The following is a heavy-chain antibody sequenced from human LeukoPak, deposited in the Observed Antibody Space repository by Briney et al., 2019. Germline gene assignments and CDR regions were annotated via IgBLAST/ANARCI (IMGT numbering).Heavy chain of an antibody. D-gene: IGHD6-19*01. CDR3: AREISSWYRTEGRFDP. J-gene: IGHJ5*02. CDR2: IKQDGSEE. CDR1: GFTFSSYW. V-gene: IGHV3-7*01. Sequence: GGSLRLSWAASGFTFSSYWMSWVRQAPGKGLEWVANIKQDGSEEYNVDSLRGRFTISRDNAKSSLYLQMNSLRVEDTAVYYCAREISSWYRTEGRFDPWGQGTLVTVSS.